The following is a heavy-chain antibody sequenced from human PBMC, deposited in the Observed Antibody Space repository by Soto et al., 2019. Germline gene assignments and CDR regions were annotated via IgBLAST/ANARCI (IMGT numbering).Heavy chain of an antibody. CDR3: ARDVFGGAYDFLH. D-gene: IGHD3-3*01. J-gene: IGHJ4*02. V-gene: IGHV3-66*01. CDR1: GFTVTSLY. Sequence: EVQLVESGGGLVQPGGSLRLSCAASGFTVTSLYMTWVRQAPGKGLQWVAVISSGGSTYYADSVKGRFTISRDSSKNTLYLEMNRLRAEYTAVYYCARDVFGGAYDFLHGGQGTLVTVSS. CDR2: ISSGGST.